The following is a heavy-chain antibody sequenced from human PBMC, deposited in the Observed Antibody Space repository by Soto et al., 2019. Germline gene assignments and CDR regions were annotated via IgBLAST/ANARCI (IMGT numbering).Heavy chain of an antibody. Sequence: GASVKVSCKASGYTFAIYGIDWVRRAPGQGLEWMGWISGHNGDTKYVQKFQGRGSMTTDTSTRTASMELRSLLSFNTAVHSCSTIGPMPSYYYGLDVWG. CDR2: ISGHNGDT. D-gene: IGHD2-2*01. V-gene: IGHV1-18*01. CDR1: GYTFAIYG. CDR3: STIGPMPSYYYGLDV. J-gene: IGHJ6*02.